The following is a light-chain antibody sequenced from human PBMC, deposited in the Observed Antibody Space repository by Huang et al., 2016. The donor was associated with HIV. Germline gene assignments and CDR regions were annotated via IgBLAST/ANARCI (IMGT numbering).Light chain of an antibody. CDR3: LQYYSVPQT. CDR2: WAT. V-gene: IGKV4-1*01. CDR1: QTVLYILNKTNY. J-gene: IGKJ1*01. Sequence: DIVMTQSPDSLAVSPGERATINCKSSQTVLYILNKTNYLAWFQQKPGRPPKLLIYWATTRESGVPDRLSGSGSGTDFTLTINNRQAEDVAVYFCLQYYSVPQTFGHGTKVEIK.